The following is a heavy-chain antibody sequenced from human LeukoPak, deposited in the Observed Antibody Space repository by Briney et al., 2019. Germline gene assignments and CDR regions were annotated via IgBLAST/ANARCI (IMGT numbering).Heavy chain of an antibody. CDR1: GFTFSGSA. J-gene: IGHJ5*02. D-gene: IGHD1-26*01. CDR3: TRDSGTYNWFDP. CDR2: IDKKDKGYATAT. V-gene: IGHV3-73*01. Sequence: PGGSLKLSCAASGFTFSGSAVHWVPQSSGKGLEWVGQIDKKDKGYATATAYDASVKGRFTISRDDSINTAYLQMKSLKTEDTALYYCTRDSGTYNWFDPWGQGALVTVSS.